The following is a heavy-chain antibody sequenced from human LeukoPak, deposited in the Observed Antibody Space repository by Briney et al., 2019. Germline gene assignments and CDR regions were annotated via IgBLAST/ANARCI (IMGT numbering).Heavy chain of an antibody. CDR2: IYSGGNT. CDR1: GFTFAEFG. D-gene: IGHD2/OR15-2a*01. Sequence: GGSLRLSCTASGFTFAEFGLSWVRQAPGKGLEWVSFIYSGGNTHYSDSVKGRFTISRDNSKNTLYLQMNSLRAEDTAVYYCARRAGEYSHPYDYWGQGTLVTVSS. J-gene: IGHJ4*02. CDR3: ARRAGEYSHPYDY. V-gene: IGHV3-53*01.